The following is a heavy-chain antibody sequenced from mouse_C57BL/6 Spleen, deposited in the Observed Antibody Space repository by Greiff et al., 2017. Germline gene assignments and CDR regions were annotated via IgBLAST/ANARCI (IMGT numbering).Heavy chain of an antibody. V-gene: IGHV1-22*01. Sequence: EVKLQESGPELVKPGASVKMSCKASGYTFTDYNMHWVKQSHGKSLEWIGYINPNNGGTSYNQKFKGKATLTVNKSSSPAYMELRSLTSEDSAVFYCARWYDYDYCPFAYWGQGTLVTVSA. D-gene: IGHD2-4*01. CDR2: INPNNGGT. CDR3: ARWYDYDYCPFAY. J-gene: IGHJ3*01. CDR1: GYTFTDYN.